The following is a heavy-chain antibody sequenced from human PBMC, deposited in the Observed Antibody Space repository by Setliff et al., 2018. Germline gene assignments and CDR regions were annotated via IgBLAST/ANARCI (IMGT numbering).Heavy chain of an antibody. CDR2: ISWNSANI. Sequence: PGGSLRLSCAASGFNFHDYAMHWVRQVPGKGLEWVSSISWNSANIDYADSVKGRFTISRDNAKSFLYLQMNSLRPDDTAFYYCAKDIGSYYYWGQGTLVTISS. D-gene: IGHD1-26*01. V-gene: IGHV3-9*01. J-gene: IGHJ4*02. CDR3: AKDIGSYYY. CDR1: GFNFHDYA.